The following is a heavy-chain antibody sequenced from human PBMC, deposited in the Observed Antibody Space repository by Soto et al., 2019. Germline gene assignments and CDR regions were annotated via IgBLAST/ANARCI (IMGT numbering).Heavy chain of an antibody. CDR1: GCSLRNAW. D-gene: IGHD2-2*01. J-gene: IGHJ6*02. CDR2: IKSQGDGGTR. CDR3: TTDLQACCEGTTCYAVNYHFDDMHV. Sequence: GGSLRRSYSASGCSLRNAWMSWVRQAPGKGLEWVGHIKSQGDGGTRDYAAPMKGRFTISRDDSKNTLFLQMNILKNEDTAVYFCTTDLQACCEGTTCYAVNYHFDDMHVWGQVTTVTVS. V-gene: IGHV3-15*01.